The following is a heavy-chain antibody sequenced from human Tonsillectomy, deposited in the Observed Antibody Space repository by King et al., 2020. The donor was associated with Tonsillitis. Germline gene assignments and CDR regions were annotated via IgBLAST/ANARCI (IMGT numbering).Heavy chain of an antibody. V-gene: IGHV4-59*01. CDR3: ARAYYDFWSGYYYNYGMDV. CDR1: GGYISSYY. CDR2: LYYSGRT. Sequence: VQLQESGPGLVKPSETLSLTCTVSGGYISSYYWSWIRKPPGKGLEWIGYLYYSGRTNYNPSLKSRVTISVDTSKNQFYLKLSSVTAADTAVYYCARAYYDFWSGYYYNYGMDVWGQGTTVTVSS. J-gene: IGHJ6*02. D-gene: IGHD3-3*01.